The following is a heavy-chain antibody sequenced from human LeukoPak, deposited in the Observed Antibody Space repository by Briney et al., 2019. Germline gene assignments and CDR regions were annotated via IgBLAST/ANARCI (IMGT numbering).Heavy chain of an antibody. V-gene: IGHV3-23*01. CDR1: GFTFSSYG. CDR2: ISGSGGTT. CDR3: AKTNGYYSD. D-gene: IGHD3-22*01. Sequence: GGSLRLSCAASGFTFSSYGMNWVRQAPGKGLEWVSGISGSGGTTYYVDSVKGRFTISRDNSKNSLSLQVSSLRAEDTAVYYCAKTNGYYSDWGQGTLVTVSS. J-gene: IGHJ4*02.